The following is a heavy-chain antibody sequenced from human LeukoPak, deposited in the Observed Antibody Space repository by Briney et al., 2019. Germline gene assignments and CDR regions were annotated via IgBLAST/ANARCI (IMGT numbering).Heavy chain of an antibody. J-gene: IGHJ5*02. Sequence: SVKVSCKASGGTFSSYAISWVRQAPGQGLEWTGGIIPIFGTANYAQKFQGRVTITTDESTSTAYMELSSLRSEDTAVYYCATTPHYGGNLGKVYSWFDPWGQGTLVTVSS. D-gene: IGHD4-23*01. CDR2: IIPIFGTA. V-gene: IGHV1-69*05. CDR3: ATTPHYGGNLGKVYSWFDP. CDR1: GGTFSSYA.